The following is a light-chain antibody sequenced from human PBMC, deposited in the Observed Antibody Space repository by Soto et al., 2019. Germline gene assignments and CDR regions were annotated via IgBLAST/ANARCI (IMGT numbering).Light chain of an antibody. V-gene: IGLV2-14*01. CDR1: SSEVDGYNY. J-gene: IGLJ2*01. CDR3: SSYTSSSTAYVV. Sequence: QSALTQPASVSGSPGQSITISCTGTSSEVDGYNYVSWYQQYLGKAPKLMIYDVSNRPSGVSNRFSGSKSGDTASLTISGLQAEDEADYYCSSYTSSSTAYVVFGGGTKLTVL. CDR2: DVS.